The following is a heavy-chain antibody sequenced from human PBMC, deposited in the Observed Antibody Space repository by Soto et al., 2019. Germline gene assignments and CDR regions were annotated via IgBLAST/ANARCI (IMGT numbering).Heavy chain of an antibody. CDR3: AKGRSYYYSSGVDV. V-gene: IGHV3-30*18. J-gene: IGHJ6*02. CDR2: ISYDGSNK. CDR1: GFRFSRSG. Sequence: GGSLRLSCAASGFRFSRSGMHWVRQAPGKGLEWVAVISYDGSNKYYGDSVKGRITISRDNSENTLYLQMNSLRAEDTALYYCAKGRSYYYSSGVDVWGQGTPVNVSS.